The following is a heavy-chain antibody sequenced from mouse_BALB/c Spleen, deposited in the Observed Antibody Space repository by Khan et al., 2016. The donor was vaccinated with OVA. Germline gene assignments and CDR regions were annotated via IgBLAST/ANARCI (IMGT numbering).Heavy chain of an antibody. CDR2: IYPNNGGN. J-gene: IGHJ3*01. CDR3: ARSGYGSFAY. V-gene: IGHV1S29*02. Sequence: EVQLQESGPELVKPGASVKISCKASGYTFTDYNMDWVKQSHGRSLEWVGYIYPNNGGNGYNQKFKTKATLTVDKSSSTAYMELRSLTSEDSAVYYCARSGYGSFAYWGQGTLVTVSA. D-gene: IGHD1-2*01. CDR1: GYTFTDYN.